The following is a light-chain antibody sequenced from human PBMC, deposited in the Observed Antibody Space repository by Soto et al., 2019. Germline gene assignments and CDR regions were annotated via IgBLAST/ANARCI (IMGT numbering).Light chain of an antibody. V-gene: IGKV1-39*01. CDR1: QAISNY. Sequence: DIQRTQSPSFLSASVGDRVTITCRASQAISNYLNWYQKRPGKAPNLLIFGAKTLQSGVPSRFSGSGYGTDFNLTITSLQTEDFATYYCQQSYGTTITFGQGTRLEIK. CDR3: QQSYGTTIT. J-gene: IGKJ5*01. CDR2: GAK.